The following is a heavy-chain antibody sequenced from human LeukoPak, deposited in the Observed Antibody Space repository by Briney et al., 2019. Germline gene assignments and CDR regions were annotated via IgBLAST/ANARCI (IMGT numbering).Heavy chain of an antibody. Sequence: GGSLRLSCAASGFTFSSYGMHWVRQAPGKGPEWVAFIRYDGSNKYYADSVEGRFTISRDNSKNTLYLQMNSLRAEDTAVYYCAKDTTPPKAGFDPWGQGTLLTVSS. V-gene: IGHV3-30*02. CDR2: IRYDGSNK. CDR3: AKDTTPPKAGFDP. CDR1: GFTFSSYG. D-gene: IGHD1-14*01. J-gene: IGHJ5*02.